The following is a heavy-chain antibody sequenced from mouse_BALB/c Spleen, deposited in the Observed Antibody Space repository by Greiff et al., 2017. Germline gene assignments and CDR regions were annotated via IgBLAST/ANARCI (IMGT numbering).Heavy chain of an antibody. Sequence: EVKLMESGGGLVKPGGSLKLSCAASGFTFSSYAMSWVRQSPEKRLEWVAEISSGGSYTYYPDTVTGRFTISRDNAKNTLYLEMSSLRSEDTAMYYCARDSYGYVSYFDYWGQGTTLTVSS. J-gene: IGHJ2*01. V-gene: IGHV5-9-4*01. CDR3: ARDSYGYVSYFDY. CDR1: GFTFSSYA. D-gene: IGHD1-2*01. CDR2: ISSGGSYT.